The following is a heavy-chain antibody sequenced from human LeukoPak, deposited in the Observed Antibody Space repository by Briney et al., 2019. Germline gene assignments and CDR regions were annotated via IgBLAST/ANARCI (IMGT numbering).Heavy chain of an antibody. V-gene: IGHV3-33*06. CDR3: AKDFSTISPGSPTAH. D-gene: IGHD3-3*01. J-gene: IGHJ4*02. CDR1: GFTFSSYG. CDR2: IWYDGSNK. Sequence: GRSLRLSCAASGFTFSSYGMHWVRQAPGKGLEWVAVIWYDGSNKYYADSVKGRFTISRDSSKNTLYLQMNSLRAEDTAVYYCAKDFSTISPGSPTAHWGQGTLVTVSS.